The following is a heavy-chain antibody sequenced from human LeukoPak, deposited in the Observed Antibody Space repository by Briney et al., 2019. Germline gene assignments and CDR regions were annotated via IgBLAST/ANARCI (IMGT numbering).Heavy chain of an antibody. CDR2: IYSGGST. J-gene: IGHJ4*02. D-gene: IGHD6-19*01. CDR1: GFTVSSNY. Sequence: GGSLRLSCAASGFTVSSNYMSWVRQAPGKGLEWVSVIYSGGSTYYADSVKGRFTISRDNSKNTLYLQMNSLRAEDTAVYYCARESPVAGTLDYWGQGTLVTVSS. V-gene: IGHV3-53*01. CDR3: ARESPVAGTLDY.